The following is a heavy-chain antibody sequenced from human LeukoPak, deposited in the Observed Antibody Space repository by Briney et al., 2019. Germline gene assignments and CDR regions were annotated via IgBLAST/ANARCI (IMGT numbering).Heavy chain of an antibody. CDR1: GFTFSSYG. D-gene: IGHD4-23*01. CDR3: ARSDGGNENY. Sequence: PGGSLRLSCATSGFTFSSYGMNWVRQAPGKGLEWVSSISSTGSYIFYADSVKGRFTISRDDAKNSVYLQMNSLRDEDTAVYYCARSDGGNENYWGQGILVTVSS. CDR2: ISSTGSYI. V-gene: IGHV3-21*06. J-gene: IGHJ4*02.